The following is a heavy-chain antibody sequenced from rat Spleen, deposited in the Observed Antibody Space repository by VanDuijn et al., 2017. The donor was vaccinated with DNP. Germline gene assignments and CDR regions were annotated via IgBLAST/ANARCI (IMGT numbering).Heavy chain of an antibody. CDR1: GFTFTDYD. D-gene: IGHD5-1*01. CDR2: ISSSEGDT. V-gene: IGHV5S13*01. Sequence: EVQLVESGGGLVQPGRSLKLSCAVSGFTFTDYDMAWVRQAPTKGLEWVASISSSEGDTYYRDSVKGRFTISSDNAENTVYLQMSSLRSEDTATYYCARDRLGGNALDAWGQGVMVTVSS. J-gene: IGHJ2*01. CDR3: ARDRLGGNALDA.